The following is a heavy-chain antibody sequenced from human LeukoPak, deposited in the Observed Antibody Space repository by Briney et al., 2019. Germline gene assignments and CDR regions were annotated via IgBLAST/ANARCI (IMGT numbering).Heavy chain of an antibody. CDR1: GFTFSRYS. CDR2: ISSSSRTI. CDR3: ARRGYSSGWNRFDY. J-gene: IGHJ4*02. Sequence: PGGSLRLPCAASGFTFSRYSMNWVRQAPGKGLEWVSYISSSSRTIHYADSVKGRFTISRDNAKNSLYLQMNSLRAEDTAVYYCARRGYSSGWNRFDYWGQGTLVTVSS. D-gene: IGHD6-25*01. V-gene: IGHV3-48*01.